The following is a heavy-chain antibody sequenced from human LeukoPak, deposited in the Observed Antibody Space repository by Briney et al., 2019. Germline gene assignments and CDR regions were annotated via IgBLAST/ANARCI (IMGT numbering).Heavy chain of an antibody. J-gene: IGHJ6*03. CDR2: IRYDGSNE. CDR3: AKVMPPGRIRFYSYYMDV. Sequence: GMSLRLSCAASGFTFSNYGIHWVRQAPGKGLEWVAFIRYDGSNEYYADSVKGRFTISRDKSKNTLSLQMNGLGVEDTAVYYCAKVMPPGRIRFYSYYMDVWGKGTTVTVS. D-gene: IGHD2-15*01. V-gene: IGHV3-30*02. CDR1: GFTFSNYG.